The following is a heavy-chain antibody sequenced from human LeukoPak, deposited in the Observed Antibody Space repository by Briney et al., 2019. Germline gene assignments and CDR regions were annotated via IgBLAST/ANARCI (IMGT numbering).Heavy chain of an antibody. CDR1: GFTVSSNY. Sequence: GGSLRLSCAASGFTVSSNYMSWVRQAPGKGLEWVSVIYSGGSTYYADPVKGRFTISRDNSKNTLYLQMNSLRAEDTAVYYCARRGDCSSTSCLFFDYWGQGTLVTVSS. V-gene: IGHV3-66*02. CDR2: IYSGGST. J-gene: IGHJ4*02. D-gene: IGHD2-2*01. CDR3: ARRGDCSSTSCLFFDY.